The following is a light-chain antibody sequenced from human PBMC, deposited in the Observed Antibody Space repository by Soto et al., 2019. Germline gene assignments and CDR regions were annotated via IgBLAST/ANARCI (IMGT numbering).Light chain of an antibody. V-gene: IGLV2-11*01. CDR3: CSYAGTYTWI. CDR2: DVT. Sequence: QSVLTQPRSVSGSPGQSVTISCTGASNNVGGYNYVSWYQHHPGKVPQLIIYDVTKRPSGVPDRFSGSKSGNMASLTISGLQVEDEADYYCCSYAGTYTWIFGGGAKLTVL. CDR1: SNNVGGYNY. J-gene: IGLJ2*01.